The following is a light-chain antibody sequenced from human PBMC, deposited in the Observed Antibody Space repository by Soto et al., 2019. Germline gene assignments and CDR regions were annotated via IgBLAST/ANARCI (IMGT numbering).Light chain of an antibody. J-gene: IGLJ2*01. CDR1: SSDVGGYNY. CDR3: NSYAGSNNLV. CDR2: EVS. V-gene: IGLV2-8*01. Sequence: QSALTQPPSASGSPGQSVTISCTGTSSDVGGYNYVSWYQQHPGKAPKLMIYEVSKRPSGVPDRFSGSKSGNTASLTVSGLRAEDEADYYCNSYAGSNNLVFGGGTKLTVL.